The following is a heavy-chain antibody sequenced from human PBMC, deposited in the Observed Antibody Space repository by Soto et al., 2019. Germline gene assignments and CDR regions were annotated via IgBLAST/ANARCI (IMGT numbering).Heavy chain of an antibody. CDR3: ATEINDSSGYRIDY. V-gene: IGHV1-69*06. CDR1: GGTFSSYA. D-gene: IGHD3-22*01. J-gene: IGHJ4*02. CDR2: IIPIFGTA. Sequence: ASVKVSCKASGGTFSSYAISWVRQAPGQGLEWMGGIIPIFGTANYAQKFQGRVTITADKSTSTAYMELSSLRSEDTAVYYCATEINDSSGYRIDYWGQGTLVTVSS.